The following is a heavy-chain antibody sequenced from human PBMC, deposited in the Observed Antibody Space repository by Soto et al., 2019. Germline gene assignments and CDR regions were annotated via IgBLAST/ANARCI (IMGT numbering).Heavy chain of an antibody. Sequence: QVQVQESGPGLVKPSETLSITCTVSGGSISRYYVSWIRQSAGKGLEWIGRIDTSGTTNYHPSLKSRATMSVDESKCQFALNLSSVPAADTAVYYWARGPRGYVYYHGMDVWGQGTTVTVSS. D-gene: IGHD3-16*01. J-gene: IGHJ6*02. V-gene: IGHV4-4*07. CDR2: IDTSGTT. CDR1: GGSISRYY. CDR3: ARGPRGYVYYHGMDV.